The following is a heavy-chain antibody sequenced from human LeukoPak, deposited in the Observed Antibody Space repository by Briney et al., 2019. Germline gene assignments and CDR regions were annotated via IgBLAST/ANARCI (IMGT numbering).Heavy chain of an antibody. CDR2: IDTNTGNP. Sequence: GASVKVSYKASRYSFNSVGMNWVRQAPGQGLEWLGWIDTNTGNPTYARGFRGRFVFSFDTSVSTAYLQIYSLEPEDTAVYFCARGRSSPGIDYWGLGTQVTVSS. CDR1: RYSFNSVG. CDR3: ARGRSSPGIDY. D-gene: IGHD1-26*01. V-gene: IGHV7-4-1*01. J-gene: IGHJ4*02.